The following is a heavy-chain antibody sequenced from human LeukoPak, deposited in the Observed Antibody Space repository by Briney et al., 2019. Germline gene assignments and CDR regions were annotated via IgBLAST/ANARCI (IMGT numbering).Heavy chain of an antibody. D-gene: IGHD3-3*01. CDR3: ARGKALISHYDFWSGYDNWFDP. CDR2: INPNSGNT. CDR1: GYTFTGYY. V-gene: IGHV1-8*02. J-gene: IGHJ5*02. Sequence: ASVKVSCKASGYTFTGYYMHWVRQAPGRGLEWMGWINPNSGNTGYAQKFQGRVTMTRNTSISTAYMELSSLRSEDTAVYYCARGKALISHYDFWSGYDNWFDPWGQGTLVTVSA.